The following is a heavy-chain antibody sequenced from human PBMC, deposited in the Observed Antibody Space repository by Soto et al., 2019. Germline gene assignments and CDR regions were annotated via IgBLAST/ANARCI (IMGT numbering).Heavy chain of an antibody. CDR1: GYSFTSYW. CDR3: ATTPYYYDSSGPPGAFDI. V-gene: IGHV5-51*01. CDR2: IYPGDSDT. J-gene: IGHJ3*02. D-gene: IGHD3-22*01. Sequence: PGESLKISXKGSGYSFTSYWIGWVRQMPGKGLEWMGIIYPGDSDTRYSPSFQGQVTISADKSISTAYLQWSSLKASDTAMYYCATTPYYYDSSGPPGAFDIWGQGTMVTVSS.